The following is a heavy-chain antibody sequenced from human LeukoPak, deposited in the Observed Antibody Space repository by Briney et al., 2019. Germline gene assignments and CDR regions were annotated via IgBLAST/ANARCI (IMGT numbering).Heavy chain of an antibody. J-gene: IGHJ4*02. CDR2: IRYDGSNK. V-gene: IGHV3-30*02. Sequence: WTSLRLSCVASGFTFTHYGFHRVRQAPGKGLEWVAFIRYDGSNKYYADSVKGRFTISRDNSKNTLYLQMNSLRAEDTAMYYCAKVGVVRWLQFDYWGQGTLVTVSS. D-gene: IGHD5-24*01. CDR3: AKVGVVRWLQFDY. CDR1: GFTFTHYG.